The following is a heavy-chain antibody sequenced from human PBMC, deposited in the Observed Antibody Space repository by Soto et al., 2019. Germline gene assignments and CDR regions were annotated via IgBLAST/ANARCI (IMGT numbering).Heavy chain of an antibody. CDR3: ARDRVESGYPEYFQH. V-gene: IGHV3-53*01. CDR1: GFTVSSNY. J-gene: IGHJ1*01. CDR2: IYSGGST. Sequence: EVQLVESGGGLIXPGGSLRLSCAASGFTVSSNYMSWVRQAPGKGLEWVSVIYSGGSTYYADSVKGRFTISRDNSKNTLYLQMNSLRAEDTAVYYCARDRVESGYPEYFQHWGQGTLVTVSS. D-gene: IGHD3-22*01.